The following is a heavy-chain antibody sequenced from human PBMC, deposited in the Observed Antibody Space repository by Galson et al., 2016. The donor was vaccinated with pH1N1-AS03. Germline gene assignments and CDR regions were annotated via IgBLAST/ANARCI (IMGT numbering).Heavy chain of an antibody. CDR1: GFTFRDYG. CDR3: ASSKLDSSGYYYLDH. J-gene: IGHJ4*02. CDR2: IWYDGSEK. Sequence: SLRLSCAASGFTFRDYGMHWVRQAPGKGLEWVALIWYDGSEKYYGDSVKGRFIISRDNAKNSLYLQMNSLRAEDTAVYYCASSKLDSSGYYYLDHWGQGTLITVSS. D-gene: IGHD3-22*01. V-gene: IGHV3-33*03.